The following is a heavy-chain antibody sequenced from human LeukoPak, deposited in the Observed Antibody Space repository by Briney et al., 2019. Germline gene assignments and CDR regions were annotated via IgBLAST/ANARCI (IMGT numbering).Heavy chain of an antibody. Sequence: SXRLSCAASGFTFKLYWMHWVRQVPGXRPVWVSRINDDGSDTIYADSVRGRFTISRDDAKNTVYLQMNNLRAEDTAVYYCVRGGPSTWSWGQGTLVTVSS. CDR1: GFTFKLYW. J-gene: IGHJ5*02. CDR2: INDDGSDT. CDR3: VRGGPSTWS. V-gene: IGHV3-74*01. D-gene: IGHD2-15*01.